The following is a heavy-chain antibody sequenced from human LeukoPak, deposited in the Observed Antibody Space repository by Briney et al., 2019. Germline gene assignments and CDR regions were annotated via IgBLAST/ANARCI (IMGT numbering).Heavy chain of an antibody. CDR2: IKEDGSEK. J-gene: IGHJ4*02. V-gene: IGHV3-7*01. CDR3: ASGRQLGY. Sequence: GGTLRLSCAASGFTFRNYWMSWVRQAPGKGLEWVANIKEDGSEKYYVDSVKGRFTISRDNARNSLYLQMNSLRAEDTAVYYCASGRQLGYWGQGTLVTVSS. CDR1: GFTFRNYW. D-gene: IGHD6-13*01.